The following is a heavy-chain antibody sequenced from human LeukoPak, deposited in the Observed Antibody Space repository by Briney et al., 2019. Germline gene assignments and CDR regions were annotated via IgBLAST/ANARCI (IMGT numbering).Heavy chain of an antibody. CDR3: ARARQWLLGGYFDY. D-gene: IGHD6-19*01. V-gene: IGHV3-11*01. CDR2: ISSSGTAV. Sequence: GGSLRLSCAASGFTFSDYYMTWIRQAPGKGLEWVSYISSSGTAVYYPDSMKGRFTISRDNSKNTLYLQMNSLRAEDTAVYYCARARQWLLGGYFDYWGQGTLVTVSS. CDR1: GFTFSDYY. J-gene: IGHJ4*02.